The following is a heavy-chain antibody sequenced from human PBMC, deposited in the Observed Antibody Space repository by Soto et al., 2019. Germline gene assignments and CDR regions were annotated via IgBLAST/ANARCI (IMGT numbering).Heavy chain of an antibody. D-gene: IGHD1-26*01. V-gene: IGHV3-9*01. CDR3: AKDRARTVGATGWAGGFDY. Sequence: EVQLVESGGGLVQPGRSLRLSCAASGFTFDDYAMHWVRQAPGKGLEWVSGISWNSGSIGYADSVKGRFTISRDNAKNSLYLQMHSLSAEDTALYYCAKDRARTVGATGWAGGFDYWGQGSLVTVSS. CDR1: GFTFDDYA. J-gene: IGHJ4*02. CDR2: ISWNSGSI.